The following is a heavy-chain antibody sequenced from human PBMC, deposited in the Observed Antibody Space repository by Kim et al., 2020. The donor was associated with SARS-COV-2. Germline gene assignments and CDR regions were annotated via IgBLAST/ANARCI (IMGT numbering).Heavy chain of an antibody. Sequence: SETLSLTCTVSGGSISSYYWSWIRQPPGKGLEWIGYIYYSGSTNYNPSLKSRVTISVDTSKNQFSLKLSSVTAADTAVYYCARQGGTVNNWFDPWGQGTLVTVSS. CDR2: IYYSGST. J-gene: IGHJ5*02. D-gene: IGHD4-4*01. CDR3: ARQGGTVNNWFDP. CDR1: GGSISSYY. V-gene: IGHV4-59*08.